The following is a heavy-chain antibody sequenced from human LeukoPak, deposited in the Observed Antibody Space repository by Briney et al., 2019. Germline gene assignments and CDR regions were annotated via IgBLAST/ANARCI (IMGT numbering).Heavy chain of an antibody. D-gene: IGHD3-10*01. CDR1: GFTVISNY. CDR3: ASPPYYYGSGTYGE. V-gene: IGHV3-53*01. CDR2: IYSGGTT. J-gene: IGHJ4*02. Sequence: PGGSLRLSCAASGFTVISNYMSWVRQAPGKGLEWVSVIYSGGTTYYADSVKGRFTISRDNSKNTLYLQMNSLRAEDTAVYYCASPPYYYGSGTYGEWGQGTLVTVSS.